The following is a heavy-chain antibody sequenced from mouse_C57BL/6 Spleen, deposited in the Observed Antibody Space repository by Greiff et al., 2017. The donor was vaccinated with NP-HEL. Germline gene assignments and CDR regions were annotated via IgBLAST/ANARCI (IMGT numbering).Heavy chain of an antibody. CDR2: INHNNGGT. Sequence: VQLKQSGPELVKPGASVKIPCKASGYTFTDYNMDWVKQSHGKSLEWIGDINHNNGGTIYNQKFKGKATLTVDKSSSTAYMELRSLTSEDTAVYYCARRFYYAMDYWGQGTSVTVSS. V-gene: IGHV1-18*01. CDR3: ARRFYYAMDY. J-gene: IGHJ4*01. CDR1: GYTFTDYN.